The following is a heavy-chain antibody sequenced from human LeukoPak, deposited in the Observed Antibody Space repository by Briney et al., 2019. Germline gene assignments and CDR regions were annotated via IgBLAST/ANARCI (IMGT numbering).Heavy chain of an antibody. CDR3: ARGPPAAAVGRSWFDP. CDR2: ISGGGVTT. V-gene: IGHV3-23*01. Sequence: GGSLRLSCAASGFTFSSYAMSWVRQAPGKGLEWVSTISGGGVTTYYADSVKGRLTISRDNSKNTVSLQMNSLRDDDTAVYFCARGPPAAAVGRSWFDPWGQGTLVTVSS. CDR1: GFTFSSYA. J-gene: IGHJ5*02. D-gene: IGHD6-13*01.